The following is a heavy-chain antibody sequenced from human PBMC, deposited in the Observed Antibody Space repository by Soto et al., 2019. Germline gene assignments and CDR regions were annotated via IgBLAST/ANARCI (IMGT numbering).Heavy chain of an antibody. J-gene: IGHJ6*02. V-gene: IGHV4-31*03. CDR2: IYYSGST. Sequence: QVQLQESGPGLVKPSQTLSLTCTVSGGSISSGGYYWSWIRQHPGKGLEWIGYIYYSGSTYYNPSLKSRVTISVDTSKNQFSLKLSSVTAADTAVYYCARDGGPYCSSTSCSTVWSGMDVWGQGTTVTVSS. CDR3: ARDGGPYCSSTSCSTVWSGMDV. D-gene: IGHD2-2*01. CDR1: GGSISSGGYY.